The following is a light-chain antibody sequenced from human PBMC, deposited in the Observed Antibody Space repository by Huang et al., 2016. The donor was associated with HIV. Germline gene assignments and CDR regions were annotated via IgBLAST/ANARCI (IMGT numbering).Light chain of an antibody. CDR3: MQALQTPYT. Sequence: EIVMTQSPLFLSVTPGEPASISCRSSQSLRCNYGSDCLDWYLQKPGQSPQLLIYLGSNGASGAPDRFSGSGSGTDFTLRISRVEAEDVGVYYCMQALQTPYTFGQGTKLDIK. CDR2: LGS. CDR1: QSLRCNYGSDC. J-gene: IGKJ2*01. V-gene: IGKV2-28*01.